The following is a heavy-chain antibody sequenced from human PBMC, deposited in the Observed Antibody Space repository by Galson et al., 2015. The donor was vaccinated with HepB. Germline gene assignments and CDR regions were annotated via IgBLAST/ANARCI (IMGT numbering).Heavy chain of an antibody. CDR1: GFTFGSYW. D-gene: IGHD3-22*01. J-gene: IGHJ4*02. CDR2: IKQDGGEK. CDR3: ARRGGRYYYDTSEYPHAFDY. V-gene: IGHV3-7*03. Sequence: LRLSCAASGFTFGSYWMSWVRQAPGKGLEWVANIKQDGGEKSYVDSVKGRFTISRDNAKNSLYLQMSSLRAEDTAIYYCARRGGRYYYDTSEYPHAFDYWGQGTLVTVSS.